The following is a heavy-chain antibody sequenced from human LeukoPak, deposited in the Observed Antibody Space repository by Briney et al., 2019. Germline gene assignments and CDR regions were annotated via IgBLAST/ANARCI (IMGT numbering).Heavy chain of an antibody. CDR1: GGSISSGDYY. CDR3: ATVVTAIVGFWFDY. Sequence: SETLSLTCTVSGGSISSGDYYWSWIRQPPGKGLEWIGYIYYSGSTYYNPSLKSRVTISVDTSKNQFSLKLSSVTAADTAVYYCATVVTAIVGFWFDYWGQGTLVTVSS. CDR2: IYYSGST. D-gene: IGHD2-21*02. J-gene: IGHJ4*02. V-gene: IGHV4-30-4*01.